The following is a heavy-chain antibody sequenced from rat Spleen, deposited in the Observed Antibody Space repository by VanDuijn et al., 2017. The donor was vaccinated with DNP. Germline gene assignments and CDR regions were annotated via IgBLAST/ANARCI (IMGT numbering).Heavy chain of an antibody. CDR1: GFTFSDYN. CDR2: ISYDGNNT. V-gene: IGHV5-7*01. Sequence: EVQLVESGGGLVQPGRSLKLSCAASGFTFSDYNMAWVRQAPKKGLAWVASISYDGNNTYYRDSVKGRFTMSRDNAKSTLYLQMDSLRSEDTATYYCTTDFERGYWGQGVMVTVSS. D-gene: IGHD1-11*01. J-gene: IGHJ2*01. CDR3: TTDFERGY.